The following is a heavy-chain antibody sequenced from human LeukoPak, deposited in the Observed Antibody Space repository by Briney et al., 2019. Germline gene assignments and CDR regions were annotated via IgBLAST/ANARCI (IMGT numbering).Heavy chain of an antibody. Sequence: GGSLRLSCAACGFTFSIYSMNWVRQAPGKGLEWVSSISSSSSYIYYADSVKGRFTISRDNAKNSLYLQMNSLRAEDTAVYYCARDGSVWGSFYWGQGTLVTVSS. CDR3: ARDGSVWGSFY. J-gene: IGHJ4*02. CDR2: ISSSSSYI. CDR1: GFTFSIYS. V-gene: IGHV3-21*01. D-gene: IGHD3-16*01.